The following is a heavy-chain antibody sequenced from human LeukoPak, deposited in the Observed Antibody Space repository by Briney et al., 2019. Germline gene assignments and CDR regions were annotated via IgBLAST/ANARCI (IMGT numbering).Heavy chain of an antibody. CDR3: ARDPNYYDSSSPPG. Sequence: GGSLRLSCAASGFSISDYYMGWIRQSPGKGLEWLSYISGGSEYISYADSVKGRFTISRDNAKQSLSLQMNSLRAEDTAVYYCARDPNYYDSSSPPGWGQGTLVTVSS. V-gene: IGHV3-11*01. J-gene: IGHJ4*02. D-gene: IGHD3-22*01. CDR1: GFSISDYY. CDR2: ISGGSEYI.